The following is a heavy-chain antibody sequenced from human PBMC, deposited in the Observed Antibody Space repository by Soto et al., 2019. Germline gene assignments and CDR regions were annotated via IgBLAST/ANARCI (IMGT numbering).Heavy chain of an antibody. D-gene: IGHD3-9*01. Sequence: SETLSLTCSVSGASITSNYWTWIRQPPGEGLEWIGNIYYSGVTNYNPSLKSRVTISVDTSNNQFSLKLSSVTAADTAVYYCATGEGGDALRFFDWFFWGRGTLVT. CDR1: GASITSNY. CDR2: IYYSGVT. J-gene: IGHJ1*01. V-gene: IGHV4-59*01. CDR3: ATGEGGDALRFFDWFF.